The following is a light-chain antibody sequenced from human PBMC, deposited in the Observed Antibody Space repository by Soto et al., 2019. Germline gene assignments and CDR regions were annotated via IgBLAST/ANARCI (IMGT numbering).Light chain of an antibody. J-gene: IGKJ4*01. CDR3: QQTYSTFVS. V-gene: IGKV1-39*01. CDR1: QTISTF. CDR2: DAS. Sequence: DLQMTQSPSSLSASVGDRVTITCRSSQTISTFLHWFQQKPGKAPNLLIYDASSLQSGVPSRISRSGSGTDFTLTISSLQPEDFETYYCQQTYSTFVSFGGGTKVEMK.